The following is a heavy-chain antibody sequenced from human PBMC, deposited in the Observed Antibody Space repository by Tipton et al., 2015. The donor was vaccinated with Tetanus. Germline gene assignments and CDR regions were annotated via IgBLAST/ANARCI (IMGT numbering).Heavy chain of an antibody. Sequence: TLSLTCTVSGGSISSYYWSWIRQPPGKGLEWIGYIYYSGSTYYNPSLKSRVTISVDTSKNQFSLKLSSVTAADTAVYYCARDSGSPQTYYYDSSGYSPSYYYGMDVWGQGTTVTFSS. V-gene: IGHV4-59*12. CDR2: IYYSGST. CDR3: ARDSGSPQTYYYDSSGYSPSYYYGMDV. D-gene: IGHD3-22*01. CDR1: GGSISSYY. J-gene: IGHJ6*02.